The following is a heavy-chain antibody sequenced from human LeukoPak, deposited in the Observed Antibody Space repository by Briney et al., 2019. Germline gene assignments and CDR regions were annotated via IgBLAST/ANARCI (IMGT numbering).Heavy chain of an antibody. CDR2: ITSSSSHI. D-gene: IGHD6-19*01. V-gene: IGHV3-21*01. CDR1: GFTFSHYS. J-gene: IGHJ4*02. CDR3: AKGSGWFDY. Sequence: GGSLRLSCAACGFTFSHYSIDWVRQAPGKGLERVASITSSSSHIYYADSVKGRFTISRDNSKNTLYLQMNSLRAEDTAVYYCAKGSGWFDYWGQGTLVTVSS.